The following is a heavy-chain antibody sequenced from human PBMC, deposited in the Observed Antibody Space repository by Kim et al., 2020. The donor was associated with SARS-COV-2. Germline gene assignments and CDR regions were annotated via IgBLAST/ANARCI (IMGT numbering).Heavy chain of an antibody. CDR2: R. D-gene: IGHD1-26*01. Sequence: RYSPASVKVRFTISRDNAKHSLYLQMNSLRAEDTAVYYCARDLNVGAFDYWGQGTLVTVSS. J-gene: IGHJ4*02. V-gene: IGHV3-21*01. CDR3: ARDLNVGAFDY.